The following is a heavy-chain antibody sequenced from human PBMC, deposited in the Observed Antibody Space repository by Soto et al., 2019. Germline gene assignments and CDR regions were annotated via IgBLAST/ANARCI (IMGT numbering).Heavy chain of an antibody. J-gene: IGHJ4*02. D-gene: IGHD5-18*01. CDR2: IDPSDSYT. CDR1: SYW. Sequence: SYWISWVRQMPGKGLEWMGRIDPSDSYTNYSPSFQGHVTISADKSISTAYLQWSSLKASDTAMYYCARQKHNVDTVDFDYWGQGTLVTVSS. V-gene: IGHV5-10-1*01. CDR3: ARQKHNVDTVDFDY.